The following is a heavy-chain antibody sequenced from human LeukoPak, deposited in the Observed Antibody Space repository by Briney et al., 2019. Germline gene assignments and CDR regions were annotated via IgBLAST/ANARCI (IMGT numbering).Heavy chain of an antibody. Sequence: ASVKVSCKPSGGTFSSYAISWVRQAPGQGLEWMGGIIPIFGTANYAQKFQGRVTITTDESTSTAYMELSSLRSEDTAVYYCARVGGGHRGYCGGDRYPLYYYYLDVWGKGTTVTVSS. CDR2: IIPIFGTA. CDR1: GGTFSSYA. J-gene: IGHJ6*03. CDR3: ARVGGGHRGYCGGDRYPLYYYYLDV. V-gene: IGHV1-69*05. D-gene: IGHD2-21*02.